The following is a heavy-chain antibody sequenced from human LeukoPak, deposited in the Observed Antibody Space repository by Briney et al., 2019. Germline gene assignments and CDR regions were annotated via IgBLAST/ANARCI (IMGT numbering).Heavy chain of an antibody. CDR1: GYTFTGYY. V-gene: IGHV1-2*02. CDR3: ARGLTRAAAGGNWFDP. CDR2: INPNSGGT. D-gene: IGHD6-13*01. Sequence: ASVKVSCKASGYTFTGYYMHWVRQAPGQGLEWMGWINPNSGGTNYAQKFQGRVTMTRDTSISTAYMELSRLRSDDTAVYYCARGLTRAAAGGNWFDPWGQGTLVTVSS. J-gene: IGHJ5*02.